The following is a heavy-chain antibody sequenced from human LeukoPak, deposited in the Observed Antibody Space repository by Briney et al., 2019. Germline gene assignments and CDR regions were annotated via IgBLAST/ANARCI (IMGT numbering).Heavy chain of an antibody. V-gene: IGHV4-39*07. CDR3: ARRGIAAAGYDY. D-gene: IGHD6-13*01. CDR2: VYYSGTT. CDR1: GGSISSSSYY. Sequence: PSETLSLTCTVSGGSISSSSYYWGWVRQPPGKGLEWVGIVYYSGTTNYNPSLKSRVTILVDTSKNQFSLNLSSVTAADTAVYYCARRGIAAAGYDYWGQGTLVTVSS. J-gene: IGHJ4*02.